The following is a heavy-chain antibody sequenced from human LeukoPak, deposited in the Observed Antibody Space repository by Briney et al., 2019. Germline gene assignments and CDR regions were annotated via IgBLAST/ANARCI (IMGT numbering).Heavy chain of an antibody. CDR2: IIPIFGTA. CDR1: GGTFSSYA. Sequence: ASVKVSCKASGGTFSSYAISWVRQAPGQGLEWMGGIIPIFGTANYAQKFQGRVTITADESTSTAYMELSSLRSEDTAVYYCARSAGGGIAAAGSYWGQGTLVTVSS. D-gene: IGHD6-13*01. V-gene: IGHV1-69*13. CDR3: ARSAGGGIAAAGSY. J-gene: IGHJ4*02.